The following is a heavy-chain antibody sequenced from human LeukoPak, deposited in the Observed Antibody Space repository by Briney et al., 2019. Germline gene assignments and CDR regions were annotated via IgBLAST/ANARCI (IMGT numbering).Heavy chain of an antibody. V-gene: IGHV3-74*01. J-gene: IGHJ4*02. CDR3: AKDWAYSGNYYYFDH. D-gene: IGHD1-26*01. CDR2: INSDGSIT. CDR1: GFTFSSYW. Sequence: GGSLRLSCAASGFTFSSYWMHWVRQAPGKGLVWVSRINSDGSITTYADSVKGRFTISRDNSKNTLFLQMSGLGADDTAVYYCAKDWAYSGNYYYFDHWGQGTLVTVSS.